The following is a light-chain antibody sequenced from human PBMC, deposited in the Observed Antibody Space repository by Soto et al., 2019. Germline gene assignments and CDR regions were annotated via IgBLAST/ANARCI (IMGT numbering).Light chain of an antibody. V-gene: IGKV3-20*01. CDR2: GAS. Sequence: EIVMTQSPATLSVSPGERATLSCRASQSVNSNYLAWYQQKPGQAPRLLIYGASSRATGIPDRFSGSGSGTDFTLTISRLEPEDFAVFYCQHYDSLPITFGQGTRLEIK. CDR3: QHYDSLPIT. J-gene: IGKJ5*01. CDR1: QSVNSNY.